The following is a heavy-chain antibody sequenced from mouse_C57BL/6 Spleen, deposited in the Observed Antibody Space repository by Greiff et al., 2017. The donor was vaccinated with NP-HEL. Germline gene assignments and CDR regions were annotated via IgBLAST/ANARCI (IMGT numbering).Heavy chain of an antibody. CDR3: ASGGTRFAY. J-gene: IGHJ3*01. Sequence: VKLVESGPGLVAPSQSLSITCTVSGFSLTSYGVDWVRQSPGKGLEWLGVIWGVGSTNYNSALKSRLSISKDNSKSQVFLKMNSLQTDDTAMYYCASGGTRFAYWGQGTLVTVSA. D-gene: IGHD3-3*01. V-gene: IGHV2-6*01. CDR2: IWGVGST. CDR1: GFSLTSYG.